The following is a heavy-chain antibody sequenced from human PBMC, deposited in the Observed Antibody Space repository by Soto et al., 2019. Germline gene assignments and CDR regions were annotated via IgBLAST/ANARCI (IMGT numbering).Heavy chain of an antibody. V-gene: IGHV3-73*01. Sequence: GGSMRLSCAASGFTFGGSAMHWVRQASGKGLEWVGHIRSKTNSYATAYAESVKGRFTISRDDSMNTAYLQMNSLKTEDTAVYFCTRQTDAVQWLVVPTDYNFDYWGQGTLVTVSS. J-gene: IGHJ4*02. D-gene: IGHD6-19*01. CDR3: TRQTDAVQWLVVPTDYNFDY. CDR1: GFTFGGSA. CDR2: IRSKTNSYAT.